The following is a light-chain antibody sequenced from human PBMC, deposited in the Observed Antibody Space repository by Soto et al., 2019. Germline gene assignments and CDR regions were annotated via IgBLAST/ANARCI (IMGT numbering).Light chain of an antibody. V-gene: IGKV3-11*01. CDR1: QNLVIY. CDR3: QQRRSWPIT. J-gene: IGKJ5*01. CDR2: DAS. Sequence: EIVLTQSPATLSFSPGETATLSCGASQNLVIYLAWYQQKSGQAPRLLIYDASNRATGIPDRFSGSGSGTDFTLTISSLEPEDFAVYYCQQRRSWPITFGQGTRLEIK.